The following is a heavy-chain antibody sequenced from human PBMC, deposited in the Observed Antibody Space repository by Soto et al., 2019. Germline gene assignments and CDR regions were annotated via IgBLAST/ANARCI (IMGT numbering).Heavy chain of an antibody. Sequence: QMQLQESGPGLVKPSQTLSLTCTVSGGSISSGGYYWSWIRQHPGKGLEWIGYISYSGSTYYNPYLKRRVTISVETSKNQVSLKLSSVTAADTAVYYCARVGGINCFDPSGQGALVTGSA. V-gene: IGHV4-31*03. CDR3: ARVGGINCFDP. CDR2: ISYSGST. D-gene: IGHD3-16*01. CDR1: GGSISSGGYY. J-gene: IGHJ5*02.